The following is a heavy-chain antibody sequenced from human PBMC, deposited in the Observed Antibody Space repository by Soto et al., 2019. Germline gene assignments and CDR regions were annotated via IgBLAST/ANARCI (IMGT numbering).Heavy chain of an antibody. D-gene: IGHD4-17*01. CDR1: GYTFTSYG. CDR2: ISAYNGNT. Sequence: ASVKVSCKASGYTFTSYGISWVRQAPGQGLEWMGWISAYNGNTNYAQKLQGRVTMTTDTSTSAAYMELRSLRSDDTAVYYCARSETTVTTFGYYYGMDVWGQGTTVTVSS. J-gene: IGHJ6*02. V-gene: IGHV1-18*04. CDR3: ARSETTVTTFGYYYGMDV.